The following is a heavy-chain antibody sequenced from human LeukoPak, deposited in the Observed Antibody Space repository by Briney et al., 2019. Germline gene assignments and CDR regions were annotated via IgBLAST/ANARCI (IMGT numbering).Heavy chain of an antibody. CDR3: ARDVDTVVVTALAS. J-gene: IGHJ5*02. CDR1: GYTFTDYY. D-gene: IGHD2-21*02. V-gene: IGHV1-2*02. Sequence: ASVKVSCKASGYTFTDYYVHWVRQAPGQGLEWMGWSDPNGGGTNYPQKFQDRVVLTRGTSISTAYMELSSLRSDDTAVYFCARDVDTVVVTALASWGQGTLVTVSS. CDR2: SDPNGGGT.